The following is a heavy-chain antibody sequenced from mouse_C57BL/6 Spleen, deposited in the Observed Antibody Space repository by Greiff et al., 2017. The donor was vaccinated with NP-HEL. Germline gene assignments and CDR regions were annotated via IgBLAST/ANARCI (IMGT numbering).Heavy chain of an antibody. D-gene: IGHD4-1*01. V-gene: IGHV1-18*01. CDR2: INPNNGGT. J-gene: IGHJ1*03. Sequence: EVQLQQSGPELVKPGASVKIPCKASGYTFTDYNMDWVKQSHGKSLEWIGDINPNNGGTIYNQKFKGKATLTVDKSSSTAYMELRSLTSEDTAVYYCARGDWDVWDWYFDVWGTGTTVTVSS. CDR1: GYTFTDYN. CDR3: ARGDWDVWDWYFDV.